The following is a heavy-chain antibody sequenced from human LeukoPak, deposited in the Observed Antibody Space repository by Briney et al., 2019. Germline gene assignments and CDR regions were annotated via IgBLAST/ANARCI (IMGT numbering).Heavy chain of an antibody. CDR1: GFTFSSYE. J-gene: IGHJ4*02. CDR2: ISSSGSTI. Sequence: GGSLRLSCAASGFTFSSYEMNWVRQAPGKGLEWVSYISSSGSTIYYADSVKGRFTISRDNARNSLYLQMNSLRAEDTAVYYCARDPYYSGYYYFDYWGQGTLVTVSS. V-gene: IGHV3-48*03. D-gene: IGHD3-22*01. CDR3: ARDPYYSGYYYFDY.